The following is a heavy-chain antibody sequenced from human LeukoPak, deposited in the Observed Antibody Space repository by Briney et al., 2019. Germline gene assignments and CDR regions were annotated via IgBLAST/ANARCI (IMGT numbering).Heavy chain of an antibody. CDR1: GFTFNSYS. D-gene: IGHD2-21*02. CDR2: ISSSSTYI. J-gene: IGHJ4*02. Sequence: GGSLRLSCAASGFTFNSYSINWVRQAPGKGLEWVSSISSSSTYIYYADSVKGRFTISRDNARNSLYLQMNSLRAEDTAVYYCARDYCGGDCSAIYYFDYWGQGTLVTVSS. CDR3: ARDYCGGDCSAIYYFDY. V-gene: IGHV3-21*01.